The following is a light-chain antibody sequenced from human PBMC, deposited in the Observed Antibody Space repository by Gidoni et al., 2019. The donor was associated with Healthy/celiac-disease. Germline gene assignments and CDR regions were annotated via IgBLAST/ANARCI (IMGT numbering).Light chain of an antibody. V-gene: IGKV1-39*01. J-gene: IGKJ4*01. CDR2: AAS. CDR1: QSISSY. CDR3: QQSYSTPLT. Sequence: DIQMTQSPSSLSASVGDRVTITCRSSQSISSYLNWYQQKPGKATKILFYAASSLQSGVPSRFSGSGFGTDFTLTISSLQPEDFATYYCQQSYSTPLTFGGGTKVEIK.